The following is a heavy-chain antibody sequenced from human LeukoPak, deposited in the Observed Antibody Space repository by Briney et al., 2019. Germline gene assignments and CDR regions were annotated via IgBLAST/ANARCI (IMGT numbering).Heavy chain of an antibody. Sequence: GASVKVSCKASGHTFTSYDINWVRQATGRGLEWMGWMNPNSGNTGYAQKFQGRVTMTRDTSISTAYMGLSGLRSEDTAVYYCARRRDSSSWYSAFDPWGQGTLVTVSS. CDR1: GHTFTSYD. J-gene: IGHJ5*02. D-gene: IGHD6-13*01. V-gene: IGHV1-8*01. CDR3: ARRRDSSSWYSAFDP. CDR2: MNPNSGNT.